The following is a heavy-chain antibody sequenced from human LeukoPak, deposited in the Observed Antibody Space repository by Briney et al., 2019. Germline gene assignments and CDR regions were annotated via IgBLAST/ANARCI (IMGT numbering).Heavy chain of an antibody. CDR3: ASRYCSGGSCYPLIFDY. V-gene: IGHV4-59*08. CDR2: ISYSGFT. J-gene: IGHJ4*02. D-gene: IGHD2-15*01. CDR1: GGSISSYQ. Sequence: PSETLSLTCTVSGGSISSYQWSWIRQPPGKGLEWIGYISYSGFTNYNPSLKSRVTISLDTSKNQFSLKLSSVTAADTAVYYCASRYCSGGSCYPLIFDYWGQGTLVTVSS.